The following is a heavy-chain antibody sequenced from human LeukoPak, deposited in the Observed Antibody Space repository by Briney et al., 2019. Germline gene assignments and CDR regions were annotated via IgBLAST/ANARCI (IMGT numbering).Heavy chain of an antibody. D-gene: IGHD6-19*01. CDR2: IYYSGST. V-gene: IGHV4-59*01. CDR1: GGSFSGYY. Sequence: SETLSLTCAVYGGSFSGYYWSWIRQPPGKGLEWIGYIYYSGSTNYNPSLKSRVTISVDTSKNQFSLKLSSVTAADTAVYYCARDEFGSGPGEYYFQHWGQGTLVTVSS. J-gene: IGHJ1*01. CDR3: ARDEFGSGPGEYYFQH.